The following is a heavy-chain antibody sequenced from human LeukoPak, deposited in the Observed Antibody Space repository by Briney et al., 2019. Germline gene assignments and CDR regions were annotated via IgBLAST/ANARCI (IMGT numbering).Heavy chain of an antibody. D-gene: IGHD1-26*01. CDR1: GGSISSGGYY. J-gene: IGHJ3*02. CDR2: IYYSGST. CDR3: QRGATNDAFDI. V-gene: IGHV4-31*03. Sequence: PSETLSLTCTVSGGSISSGGYYWSWIRQHPGKGLEWIGYIYYSGSTYYNPSLKSRVTISVDTSKNQFPLKLSSVTAADTAVYYCQRGATNDAFDIWGQGTMVTVSS.